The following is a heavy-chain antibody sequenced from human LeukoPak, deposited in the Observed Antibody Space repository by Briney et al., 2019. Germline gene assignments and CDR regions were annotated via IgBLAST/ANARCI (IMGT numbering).Heavy chain of an antibody. CDR1: GVSISSYY. V-gene: IGHV4-59*08. CDR3: ARRTVTGYYFDY. D-gene: IGHD4-17*01. J-gene: IGHJ4*02. CDR2: VYYSGST. Sequence: SETLSLTCTVSGVSISSYYWSWIRQPPGKGLEWIGYVYYSGSTNYNPSLKSRVTISVDTSKNQFSLKLTSVTAADTAVYYCARRTVTGYYFDYWGQGTLVSVSS.